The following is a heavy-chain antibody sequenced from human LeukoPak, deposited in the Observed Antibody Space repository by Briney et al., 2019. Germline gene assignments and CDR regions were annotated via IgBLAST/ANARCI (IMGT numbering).Heavy chain of an antibody. CDR3: AKSSYYDSSGYYREYYFDY. CDR2: ISGSGGST. CDR1: GFTFSSYA. D-gene: IGHD3-22*01. Sequence: QPGGSLRLSCAASGFTFSSYAMHWVRQAPGKGLEWVSAISGSGGSTYYADSAKGRFTISRDNSKNTLYLQMNSLRAEDTAVYYCAKSSYYDSSGYYREYYFDYWGQGTLVTVSS. J-gene: IGHJ4*02. V-gene: IGHV3-23*01.